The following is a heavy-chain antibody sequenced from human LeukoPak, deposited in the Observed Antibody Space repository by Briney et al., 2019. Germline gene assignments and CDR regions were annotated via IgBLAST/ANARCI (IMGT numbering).Heavy chain of an antibody. Sequence: SQTLSLTCTVSGGSISIGGYYWSWIRQPAGKGLEWIGGIYSSGSTNCNPSLKSRVTISVDTSKNQFSLNLSSVTAADTAVYYCARVIRRDGYNCDGFDIWGQGTMVTVSS. J-gene: IGHJ3*02. CDR3: ARVIRRDGYNCDGFDI. D-gene: IGHD5-24*01. CDR1: GGSISIGGYY. V-gene: IGHV4-61*02. CDR2: IYSSGST.